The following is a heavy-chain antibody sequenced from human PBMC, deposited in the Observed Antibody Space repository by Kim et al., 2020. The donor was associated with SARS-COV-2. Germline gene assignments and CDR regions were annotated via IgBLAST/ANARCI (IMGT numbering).Heavy chain of an antibody. J-gene: IGHJ3*02. CDR2: IYYSGST. Sequence: SETLSLTCTVSGGSISSGGYYWSWIRQHPGKGLEWIWYIYYSGSTYYNPSLKSRVTISVDTSKNQFSLKLSSVTAADTAVYYCARSLVLLWFGESPDAFDIWGQGTMVTVSS. D-gene: IGHD3-10*01. CDR3: ARSLVLLWFGESPDAFDI. CDR1: GGSISSGGYY. V-gene: IGHV4-31*03.